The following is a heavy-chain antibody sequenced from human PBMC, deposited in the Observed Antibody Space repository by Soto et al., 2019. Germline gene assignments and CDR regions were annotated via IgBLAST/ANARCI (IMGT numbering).Heavy chain of an antibody. CDR1: GGSINNYY. CDR3: ARAGAATLSDY. CDR2: IYYSGSP. V-gene: IGHV4-59*01. Sequence: QVQLQESGPGLVKPSETLSLTRSVSGGSINNYYCSWIRQPPGKGLEWIGYIYYSGSPNYNPSLKSRVTISVDTSKNQFSLNLSSVTAADTAVYYCARAGAATLSDYWGQGTLVTVSS. J-gene: IGHJ4*02. D-gene: IGHD2-15*01.